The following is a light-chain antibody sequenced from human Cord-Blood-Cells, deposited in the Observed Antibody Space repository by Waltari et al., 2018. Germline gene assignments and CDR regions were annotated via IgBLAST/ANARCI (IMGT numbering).Light chain of an antibody. J-gene: IGLJ3*02. CDR2: EVS. CDR1: SSDVGGYNY. CDR3: SSYAGSNNWV. Sequence: QSALTQPPSASGSPGQSVTISCTGTSSDVGGYNYVSWYQQHPGKAPNLMIYEVSKRPSGVPVRFSGSKSGNTASLTVSGLQAEDEADYYSSSYAGSNNWVFGGGTKLTVL. V-gene: IGLV2-8*01.